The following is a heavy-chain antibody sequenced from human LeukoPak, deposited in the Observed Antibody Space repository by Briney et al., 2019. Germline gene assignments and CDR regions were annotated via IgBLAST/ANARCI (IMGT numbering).Heavy chain of an antibody. Sequence: GGSLRLSCAASGFTFSSYAMHWVRQAPGKGLEWVAVISYDGSNKYYADSVEGRFTISRDNSKNTLYLQMNSLRAEDTAVYYCARARQARYCGGDCYFDYWGQGTLVTVSS. D-gene: IGHD2-21*02. CDR1: GFTFSSYA. J-gene: IGHJ4*02. CDR3: ARARQARYCGGDCYFDY. V-gene: IGHV3-30-3*01. CDR2: ISYDGSNK.